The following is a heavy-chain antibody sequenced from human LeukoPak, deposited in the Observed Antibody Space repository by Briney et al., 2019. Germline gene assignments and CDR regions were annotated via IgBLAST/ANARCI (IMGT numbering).Heavy chain of an antibody. CDR2: IHYSGSS. J-gene: IGHJ6*02. D-gene: IGHD5-24*01. CDR1: GDSIRSGAFY. Sequence: SETLSLTCTVSGDSIRSGAFYWSWIRQSPGKGLEWIGYIHYSGSSDYNPSLKSRVTISVDTSKNQFSLRLSSVTAADTDVYYCARASDMAPRSYGMDVWGQGTTVTVSS. V-gene: IGHV4-31*03. CDR3: ARASDMAPRSYGMDV.